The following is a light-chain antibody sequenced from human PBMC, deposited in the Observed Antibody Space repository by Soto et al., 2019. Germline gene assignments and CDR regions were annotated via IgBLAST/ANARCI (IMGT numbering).Light chain of an antibody. V-gene: IGKV3-15*01. CDR3: EQYNNWPPT. CDR1: QSVSSN. CDR2: GAS. J-gene: IGKJ2*01. Sequence: IVMTQSPATLSVSPGERATLSCRASQSVSSNSAWYQQQPGHAPRPLIYGASTRATGIPARFSGSGSGTEFTLTISSLQSEDFAVYYCEQYNNWPPTFVQGTKLEMK.